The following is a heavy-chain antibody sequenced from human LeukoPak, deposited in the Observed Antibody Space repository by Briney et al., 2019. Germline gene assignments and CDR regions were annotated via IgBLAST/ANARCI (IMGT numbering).Heavy chain of an antibody. V-gene: IGHV4-34*01. CDR1: GGSFSGYY. CDR2: INHSGST. D-gene: IGHD6-13*01. CDR3: ARGRDGAYSSSWYGRVFFEY. J-gene: IGHJ4*02. Sequence: SETLSLTCAVYGGSFSGYYWSWIRQPPGKGLEWIGEINHSGSTNYNPSLKSRVTISVDTSKNQFSLKLSSVTAADTAVYYCARGRDGAYSSSWYGRVFFEYWGQGTLVTVSS.